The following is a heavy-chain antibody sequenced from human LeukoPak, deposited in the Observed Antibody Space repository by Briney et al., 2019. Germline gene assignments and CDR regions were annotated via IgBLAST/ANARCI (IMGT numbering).Heavy chain of an antibody. CDR3: ARDHVAGTPAGY. D-gene: IGHD6-19*01. CDR1: GFTVSGNY. CDR2: IYSSGST. J-gene: IGHJ4*02. Sequence: GGSLRLSCAASGFTVSGNYMSWVRQAPGKGLEWVSVIYSSGSTYYADSVKGRFTISRDNAKNSLYLQMNSLRAEDTAVYYCARDHVAGTPAGYWGQGTLVTVSS. V-gene: IGHV3-53*01.